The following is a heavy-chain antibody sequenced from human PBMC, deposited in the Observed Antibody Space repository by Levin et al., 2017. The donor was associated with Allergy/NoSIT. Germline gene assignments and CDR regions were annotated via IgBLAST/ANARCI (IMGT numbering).Heavy chain of an antibody. Sequence: TGESLKISCKASGYTFSGDTFTNYDINWVRQATGRGLEWMGWMNPNSGDTGYAPKFQGRVTMTRNPSISTAYMELTSLTSEDTAVYYCARILGGYGNEFDYWGQGTLVTVSS. D-gene: IGHD5-18*01. CDR3: ARILGGYGNEFDY. CDR2: MNPNSGDT. J-gene: IGHJ4*02. V-gene: IGHV1-8*01. CDR1: GYTFSGDTFTNYD.